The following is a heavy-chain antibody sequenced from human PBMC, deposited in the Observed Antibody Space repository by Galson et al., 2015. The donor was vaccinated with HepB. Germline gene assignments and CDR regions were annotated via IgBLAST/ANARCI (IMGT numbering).Heavy chain of an antibody. CDR3: ARKVTASWAFDI. D-gene: IGHD4-11*01. CDR2: IKQDGSEK. J-gene: IGHJ3*02. CDR1: GFTFSSYW. V-gene: IGHV3-7*03. Sequence: SLRLSCAASGFTFSSYWMSWVRQAPGKGLEWVANIKQDGSEKYYVDSLKGRFTISRDNAKNSLYLQMNSLRAEDTAVYYCARKVTASWAFDIWGQGTMVTVSS.